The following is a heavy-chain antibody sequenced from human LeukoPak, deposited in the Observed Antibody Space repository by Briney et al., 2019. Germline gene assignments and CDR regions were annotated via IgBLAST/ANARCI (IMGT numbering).Heavy chain of an antibody. CDR1: GGSFSGYY. Sequence: SETLSLTCAVYGGSFSGYYWSWIRQPPGKGLEWIGEINHSGSTNYNPSLKSRVTISVDTSKNQFSLKLSSVTAADTAVYYCARRLWFFDYWGQGTLVTVSS. CDR2: INHSGST. V-gene: IGHV4-34*01. CDR3: ARRLWFFDY. J-gene: IGHJ4*02. D-gene: IGHD5-18*01.